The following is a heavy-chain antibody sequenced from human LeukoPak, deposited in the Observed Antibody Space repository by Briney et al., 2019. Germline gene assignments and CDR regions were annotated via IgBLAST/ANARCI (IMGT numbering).Heavy chain of an antibody. Sequence: GGSLRLSCAASGFTFDDYVMNWVRQAPGKGLEWVSGMDWNGDSTSYADSVKGRFTISRDNAKNSLYLQMNSLRAEGTAVYYCARGPYYYDSSGYYPSPYFDYWGQGTLVTVSS. V-gene: IGHV3-20*04. J-gene: IGHJ4*02. D-gene: IGHD3-22*01. CDR2: MDWNGDST. CDR3: ARGPYYYDSSGYYPSPYFDY. CDR1: GFTFDDYV.